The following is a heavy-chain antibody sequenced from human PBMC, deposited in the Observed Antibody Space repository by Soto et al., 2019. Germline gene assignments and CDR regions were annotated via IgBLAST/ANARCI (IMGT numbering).Heavy chain of an antibody. Sequence: EVQLVESGGGVVQPGESLRLSCTASGFTLSTYWMHWVRQAPGKGLVWLSRLKAEGSMTDYADSVKGRFTISRDNAENTLYLQMDGLRTEDTAIIYCAKGGLYANHQDNWGRGTLVTVSS. CDR1: GFTLSTYW. CDR3: AKGGLYANHQDN. V-gene: IGHV3-74*01. J-gene: IGHJ4*02. D-gene: IGHD2-8*01. CDR2: LKAEGSMT.